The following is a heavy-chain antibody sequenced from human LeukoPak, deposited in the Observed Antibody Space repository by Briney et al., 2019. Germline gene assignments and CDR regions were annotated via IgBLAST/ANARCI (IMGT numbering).Heavy chain of an antibody. CDR3: ARNYDVLTGYYYYYYYYMDV. Sequence: GGSLRLSCAASGFTVSNYSLNWVRLAPGKGLEWVSSISSTGSYIYYADSVKGRFTISRDNAKNSLYLQMNSLRAEDTAVYYCARNYDVLTGYYYYYYYYMDVWGKGTTVTVSS. V-gene: IGHV3-21*01. J-gene: IGHJ6*03. CDR2: ISSTGSYI. D-gene: IGHD3-9*01. CDR1: GFTVSNYS.